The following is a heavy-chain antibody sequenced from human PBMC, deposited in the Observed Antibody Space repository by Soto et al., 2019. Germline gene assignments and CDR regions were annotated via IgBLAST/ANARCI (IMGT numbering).Heavy chain of an antibody. CDR1: GFTFTDHY. V-gene: IGHV3-72*01. Sequence: EVQLVESGGGLVQPGGSLKLSCAATGFTFTDHYVDWVRQAPGKGLEWVGRTRNKANSYTTEYAASVKGRFTISRDESQNSLHLQMNSLKTEDTAVYYCARVAVAAQYFDFWGQGTLVTVSS. J-gene: IGHJ4*02. CDR2: TRNKANSYTT. CDR3: ARVAVAAQYFDF. D-gene: IGHD6-19*01.